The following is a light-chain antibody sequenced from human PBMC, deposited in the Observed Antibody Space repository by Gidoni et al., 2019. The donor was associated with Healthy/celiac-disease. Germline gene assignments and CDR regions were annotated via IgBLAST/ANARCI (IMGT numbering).Light chain of an antibody. Sequence: EIVMTQSPATLSVSPGERATLSCRASQSVSSNLAWYQQKPGQAPRLLIYGAAIRATGIPARFSGRGSGTEFTLTISILQAEDCAVYYCQQYNNWPALTFGGGTKVEIK. V-gene: IGKV3D-15*03. J-gene: IGKJ4*01. CDR3: QQYNNWPALT. CDR2: GAA. CDR1: QSVSSN.